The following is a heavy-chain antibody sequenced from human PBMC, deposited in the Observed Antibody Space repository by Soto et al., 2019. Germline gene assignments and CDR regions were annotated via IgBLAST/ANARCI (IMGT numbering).Heavy chain of an antibody. V-gene: IGHV3-30*04. CDR1: GFMFSRYA. CDR3: VRSRSGAVPDSFAY. D-gene: IGHD3-10*01. Sequence: QVQLVESVGGVVPPGRSLRLSCAASGFMFSRYAMHWVRQAPGKGLEWVAVISKDGSVIYYADSVKGRFTISRDKSKNMVYLQLNSLRDEDTAVFYCVRSRSGAVPDSFAYWGQGTLVTVAS. CDR2: ISKDGSVI. J-gene: IGHJ4*02.